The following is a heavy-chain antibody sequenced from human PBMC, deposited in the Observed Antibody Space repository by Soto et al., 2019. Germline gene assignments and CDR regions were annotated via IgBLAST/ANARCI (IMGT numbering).Heavy chain of an antibody. J-gene: IGHJ5*02. CDR3: ASRAVAGWFDP. V-gene: IGHV4-4*07. Sequence: PSETLSLTCTVSGGSISSYYWSWIRQPAGKGLEWIGRIYTSGSTNYNPSLKSRVTMSVDTSKNRFPLKLSSVTAADTAVYYCASRAVAGWFDPWGQGTLVTVSS. CDR2: IYTSGST. CDR1: GGSISSYY. D-gene: IGHD6-19*01.